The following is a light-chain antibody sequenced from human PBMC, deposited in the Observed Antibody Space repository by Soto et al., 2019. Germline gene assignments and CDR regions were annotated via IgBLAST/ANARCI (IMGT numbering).Light chain of an antibody. CDR2: GNS. Sequence: QSVLTQPHSVSGAPGQRGTIVCTWSRSNIGAGYDVHWYQQLPGTAPKLLIYGNSNRPSGVPDRFSGSKSGTSASLAITGLQAEDEADYYCQSYDSSLSGVVVGGGTKLTV. CDR1: RSNIGAGYD. J-gene: IGLJ2*01. CDR3: QSYDSSLSGVV. V-gene: IGLV1-40*01.